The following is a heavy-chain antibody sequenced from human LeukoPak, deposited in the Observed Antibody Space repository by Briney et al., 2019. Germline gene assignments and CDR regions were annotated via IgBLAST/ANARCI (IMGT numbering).Heavy chain of an antibody. CDR2: IVVGSGNT. D-gene: IGHD2-21*01. J-gene: IGHJ4*02. CDR1: GFTFSSSA. CDR3: AADDQQLLM. V-gene: IGHV1-58*01. Sequence: ASVKVSCKASGFTFSSSAVQWVRQARGQRLELIGWIVVGSGNTNYAQKFQDGVSITRDISTGTAFMELRGLRSEDTAVYYCAADDQQLLMWGQGTLVTVSS.